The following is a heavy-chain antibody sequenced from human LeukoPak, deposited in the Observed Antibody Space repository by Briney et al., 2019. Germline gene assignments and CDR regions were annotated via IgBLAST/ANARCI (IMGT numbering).Heavy chain of an antibody. V-gene: IGHV1-18*04. CDR2: RSIYNGNT. J-gene: IGHJ4*02. CDR3: ARGGPFPSGSSSREYYLDY. Sequence: ASVKVSCKASGYTFTGYYMHWVRQAPGQGLEWMGWRSIYNGNTDYKLQGRVTMTTDTSTSTAYMEVRSLRPDDTAVYYCARGGPFPSGSSSREYYLDYWGQGTLVTVSS. D-gene: IGHD6-6*01. CDR1: GYTFTGYY.